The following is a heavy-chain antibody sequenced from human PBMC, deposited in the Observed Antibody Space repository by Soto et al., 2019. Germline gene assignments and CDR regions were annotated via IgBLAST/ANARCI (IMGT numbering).Heavy chain of an antibody. CDR3: ATGLVSNKDNWNDGHGYYYGMDV. CDR2: FDPEDGET. V-gene: IGHV1-24*01. Sequence: QVQLVQSGAEVKKPGASVRVSCKVSGYTLTELSMHWVRQAPGKGLEWMGGFDPEDGETIYAQKFQGRVTMTEDTSTDTAYMELSSLRSEDTAVYYCATGLVSNKDNWNDGHGYYYGMDVWGQGTTVTVSS. J-gene: IGHJ6*02. CDR1: GYTLTELS. D-gene: IGHD1-1*01.